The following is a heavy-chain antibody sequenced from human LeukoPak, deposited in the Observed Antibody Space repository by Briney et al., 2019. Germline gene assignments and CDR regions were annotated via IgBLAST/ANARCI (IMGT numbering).Heavy chain of an antibody. J-gene: IGHJ4*02. CDR1: GYSFATYW. CDR3: ARHRTTYYYDY. Sequence: GESLKISCKGSGYSFATYWIAWVRQMPGKGLECMGIIYPDDSDTRYSPSFQGQVTMSADKSISTAYLQWSSLKASDTAMYYCARHRTTYYYDYWGQGTLVTVSS. CDR2: IYPDDSDT. D-gene: IGHD1-14*01. V-gene: IGHV5-51*01.